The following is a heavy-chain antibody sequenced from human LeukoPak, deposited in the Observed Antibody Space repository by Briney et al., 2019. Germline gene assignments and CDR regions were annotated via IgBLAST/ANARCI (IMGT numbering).Heavy chain of an antibody. J-gene: IGHJ3*02. CDR2: IYYSGST. V-gene: IGHV4-39*01. D-gene: IGHD3-9*01. CDR3: ARHRKYYDILTGYYEGAFDI. CDR1: GGSISSSSYY. Sequence: PSETLSLTCSFSGGSISSSSYYWGWIRQPPGKGLEWIGSIYYSGSTYYNPSLKSRVTISVDTSKNQFSLKLSSVTAADTAVYYCARHRKYYDILTGYYEGAFDIWGQGTMVTVSS.